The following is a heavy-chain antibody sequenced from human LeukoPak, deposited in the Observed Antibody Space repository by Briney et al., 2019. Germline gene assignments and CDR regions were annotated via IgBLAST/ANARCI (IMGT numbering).Heavy chain of an antibody. D-gene: IGHD3-22*01. CDR1: GFTFTSYS. CDR3: AKDLTYYYDSTGYYFDY. J-gene: IGHJ4*02. V-gene: IGHV3-23*01. Sequence: PGGSLRLSCAASGFTFTSYSMNWVRQAPGKGLEWVSTISGGGGSTYYADSVKGRFTISRDNSKNTLYLQVNSLRAEDTAVYYCAKDLTYYYDSTGYYFDYWGQGTLVTVSS. CDR2: ISGGGGST.